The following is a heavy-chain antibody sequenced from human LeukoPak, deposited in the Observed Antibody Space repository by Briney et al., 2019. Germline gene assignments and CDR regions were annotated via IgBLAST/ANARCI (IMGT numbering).Heavy chain of an antibody. CDR3: ARDQEAAAMGVDWFDP. D-gene: IGHD2-2*01. CDR2: IYHSGST. V-gene: IGHV4-34*01. J-gene: IGHJ5*02. Sequence: SETLSLTCAVYSGPFSGYYWSWVRQPPGKGLEWIGEIYHSGSTNYNPSLKSRVTISVDKSKNQFSLKLSSVTAADTAVYYCARDQEAAAMGVDWFDPWGQGTLVTVSS. CDR1: SGPFSGYY.